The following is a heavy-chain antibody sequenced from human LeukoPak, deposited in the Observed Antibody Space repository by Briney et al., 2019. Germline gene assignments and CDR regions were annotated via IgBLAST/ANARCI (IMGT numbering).Heavy chain of an antibody. CDR1: GGTFSSYA. J-gene: IGHJ4*02. V-gene: IGHV1-69*05. CDR3: ARDFVVGVAAPRFYFDY. Sequence: ASVKVSCKASGGTFSSYAISWVRQAPGQGLEWMGRIIPIFGTANYAQKFQGRVTITTDESTSTAYMELSSLRSEDTAVYYCARDFVVGVAAPRFYFDYWAKEPLVTVP. CDR2: IIPIFGTA. D-gene: IGHD2-15*01.